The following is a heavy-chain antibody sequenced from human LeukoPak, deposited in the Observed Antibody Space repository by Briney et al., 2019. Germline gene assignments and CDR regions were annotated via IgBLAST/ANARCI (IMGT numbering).Heavy chain of an antibody. CDR1: GFTFSSYS. CDR3: ARVPPFATYWYFDL. D-gene: IGHD2/OR15-2a*01. V-gene: IGHV3-21*06. Sequence: GGSLRLSCAASGFTFSSYSMNWVRQAPGKGLEWVSSISSSSSYIYYADSVKGRLTISRDDSRNTQYLQLNSLRLEDTAVYYCARVPPFATYWYFDLWGRGTLVTVSS. J-gene: IGHJ2*01. CDR2: ISSSSSYI.